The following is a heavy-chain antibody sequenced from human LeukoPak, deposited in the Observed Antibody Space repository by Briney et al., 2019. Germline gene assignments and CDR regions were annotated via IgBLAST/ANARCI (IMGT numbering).Heavy chain of an antibody. CDR2: INSDGSST. CDR3: ARDQDYGSGNFDY. V-gene: IGHV3-74*01. CDR1: GFTFSSYW. D-gene: IGHD3-10*01. Sequence: PGGSLRLSCAASGFTFSSYWMHWARQAPGKGLVWVSRINSDGSSTSYADSVKGRFTISRDNAKNTLYLQMNSLRAEDTAVYYCARDQDYGSGNFDYWGQGTLVTVSS. J-gene: IGHJ4*02.